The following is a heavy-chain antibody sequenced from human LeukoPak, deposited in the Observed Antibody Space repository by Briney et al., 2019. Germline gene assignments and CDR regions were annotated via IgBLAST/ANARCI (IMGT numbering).Heavy chain of an antibody. V-gene: IGHV4-59*01. CDR2: IYYSGNT. J-gene: IGHJ2*01. Sequence: PSETLSLTCTVSGGSISSYYWSWIRQPPGKGLEWIGYIYYSGNTNYNPSLKSRVSISIDTSKNQFSLQLSSVTAADTAVYYCARDRDSSGLRDFDLWGRGTLVTFS. D-gene: IGHD3-22*01. CDR1: GGSISSYY. CDR3: ARDRDSSGLRDFDL.